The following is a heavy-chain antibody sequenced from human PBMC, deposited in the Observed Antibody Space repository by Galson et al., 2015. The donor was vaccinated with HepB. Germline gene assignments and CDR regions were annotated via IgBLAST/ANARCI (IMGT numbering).Heavy chain of an antibody. D-gene: IGHD1-26*01. CDR3: AKEVSLGAAAGRWEFYYGMDV. CDR1: GFSFTSYA. J-gene: IGHJ6*02. Sequence: LRLSCAASGFSFTSYAMGWVRQAPRKGLEWVSSLSSSGGNTYYADSVKGRFTISRDSSENTLYLQMNSLRAEDTALYYCAKEVSLGAAAGRWEFYYGMDVWGQGTTVTVSS. V-gene: IGHV3-23*01. CDR2: LSSSGGNT.